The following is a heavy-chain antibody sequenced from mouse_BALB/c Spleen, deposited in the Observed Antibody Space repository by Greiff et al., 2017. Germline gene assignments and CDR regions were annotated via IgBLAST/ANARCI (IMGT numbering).Heavy chain of an antibody. V-gene: IGHV1S137*01. Sequence: QVQLQQSGAELVRPGVSVKISCKGSGYTFTDYAMHWVKQSHAKSLEWIGVISTYYGDASYNQKFKGKATMTVDKSSSTAYMELARLTSEDSAIYYGARAAYYRYDEGYFDVWGAGTTVTVSS. D-gene: IGHD2-14*01. CDR2: ISTYYGDA. CDR1: GYTFTDYA. CDR3: ARAAYYRYDEGYFDV. J-gene: IGHJ1*01.